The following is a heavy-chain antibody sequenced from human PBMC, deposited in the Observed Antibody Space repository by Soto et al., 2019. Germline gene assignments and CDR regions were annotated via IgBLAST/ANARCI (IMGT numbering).Heavy chain of an antibody. CDR3: ARGPSSTSFPCDS. J-gene: IGHJ4*02. CDR2: INPHSGGT. V-gene: IGHV1-2*04. D-gene: IGHD2-2*01. Sequence: QVQLVQSGAEVKKPGASVKVSCKASGYTFTGYYMHWVRQAPGQGLEWMGWINPHSGGTNYAQKFQGWVTITRDTSISTAYMELSRLRSDDTAVYYCARGPSSTSFPCDSWGQGTLVTVSS. CDR1: GYTFTGYY.